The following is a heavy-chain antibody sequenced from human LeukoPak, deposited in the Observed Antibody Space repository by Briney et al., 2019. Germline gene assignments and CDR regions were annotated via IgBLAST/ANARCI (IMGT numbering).Heavy chain of an antibody. D-gene: IGHD6-13*01. CDR1: GFTVSSNY. V-gene: IGHV3-53*01. Sequence: GGSLRLSCAASGFTVSSNYMSWVRQAPGKGLEWVSVIYSGGSTYYADSVKGRFTISRDNSKNTLYLQMNSLRAEDTAMYYCARGRAAAGGGDAFDIWGQGTMVAVSS. CDR2: IYSGGST. J-gene: IGHJ3*02. CDR3: ARGRAAAGGGDAFDI.